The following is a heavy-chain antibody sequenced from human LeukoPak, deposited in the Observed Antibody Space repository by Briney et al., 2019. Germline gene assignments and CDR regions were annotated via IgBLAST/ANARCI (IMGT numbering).Heavy chain of an antibody. J-gene: IGHJ4*02. CDR1: GFTFSSYW. CDR3: AKSSGEPKILGFGDYYDSSGYYYYFDY. D-gene: IGHD3-22*01. V-gene: IGHV3-7*03. CDR2: IKQDGSEK. Sequence: GGSLRLSCAASGFTFSSYWMSWVRQAPGKGLEWVANIKQDGSEKYYVDSVKGRFTISKDNAKNSLYLQMNSLRAEDTAVYYCAKSSGEPKILGFGDYYDSSGYYYYFDYWGQGTLVTVSS.